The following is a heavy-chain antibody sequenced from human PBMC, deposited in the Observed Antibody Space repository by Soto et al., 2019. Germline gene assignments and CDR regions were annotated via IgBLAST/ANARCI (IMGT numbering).Heavy chain of an antibody. D-gene: IGHD3-16*02. CDR2: INHSGST. CDR1: GGSFSDYY. J-gene: IGHJ4*02. CDR3: ARGELSRWYFDY. V-gene: IGHV4-34*01. Sequence: PSETLSLTCAVYGGSFSDYYWTWIRQPPGKGLEWIGEINHSGSTNSNPSLETRVTISVDTSKNLFSLNLSSVTAADTAMYYCARGELSRWYFDYWGQGTLVTVSS.